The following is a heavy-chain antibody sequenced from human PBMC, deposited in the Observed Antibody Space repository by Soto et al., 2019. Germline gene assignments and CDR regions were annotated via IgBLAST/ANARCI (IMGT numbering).Heavy chain of an antibody. CDR2: IYYSGST. J-gene: IGHJ4*02. CDR1: CGSIISGDYY. D-gene: IGHD3-10*01. CDR3: ARGSRITMVRGVQYYFDY. Sequence: PSETLSLTCTFSCGSIISGDYYWSWIRQPPGKGLEWIGYIYYSGSTYYNPSLKSRVTISADTSKNQFSLKLSSVTAADTAVYYCARGSRITMVRGVQYYFDYWGQGTLVTVSS. V-gene: IGHV4-30-4*01.